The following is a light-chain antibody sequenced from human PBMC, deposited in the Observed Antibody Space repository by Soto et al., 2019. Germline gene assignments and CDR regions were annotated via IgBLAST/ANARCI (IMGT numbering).Light chain of an antibody. V-gene: IGKV3-20*01. Sequence: EIVLTQSPGALSLSPGERATLSCGASQSVSSSYLAWYQQKPGQAPRLLIYGASTRATGIPDRFSGRGSGTDFTLTISRLEPEDFAVYYCQPYGSSPRTFGQGTKVEIK. CDR3: QPYGSSPRT. J-gene: IGKJ1*01. CDR2: GAS. CDR1: QSVSSSY.